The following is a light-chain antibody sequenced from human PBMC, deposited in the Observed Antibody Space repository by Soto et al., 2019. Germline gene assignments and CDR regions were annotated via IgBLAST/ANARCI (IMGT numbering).Light chain of an antibody. CDR1: SSDVGDYNY. J-gene: IGLJ2*01. CDR2: EVS. V-gene: IGLV2-11*01. CDR3: CSYAGTYTVV. Sequence: QSVLTQPRSVSGSPGQSVTISCTGTSSDVGDYNYVSWYQQHPGKAPKFIIYEVSKRPSGVPDRFSGSKSGNTASLTISGLQAEDEADYYCCSYAGTYTVVFGGGIKLTVL.